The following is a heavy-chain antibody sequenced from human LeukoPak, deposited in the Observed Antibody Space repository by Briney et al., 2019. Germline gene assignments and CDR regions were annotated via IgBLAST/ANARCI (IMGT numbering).Heavy chain of an antibody. D-gene: IGHD1-26*01. V-gene: IGHV3-49*03. CDR1: GFTFGDYA. CDR3: TRDNLWELLLFDY. J-gene: IGHJ4*02. CDR2: IRSKAYGGTT. Sequence: GGSLRLSCTASGFTFGDYAMSWFRQAPGKGLEWVGFIRSKAYGGTTEYAASVKGRFTISRDDSKSIAYLQMNSLKTEDTAMYYCTRDNLWELLLFDYWGQGTLVTVSS.